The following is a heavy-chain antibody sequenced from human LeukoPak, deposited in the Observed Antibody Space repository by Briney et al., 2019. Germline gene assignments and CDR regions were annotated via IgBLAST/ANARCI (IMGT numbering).Heavy chain of an antibody. J-gene: IGHJ4*02. V-gene: IGHV3-21*01. Sequence: GGTLRLSCAASGFTFRRYGMSWVRQAPGKGLEWVSSISSSSSYIYYADSVKGRFTISRDNAKNSLYLQMNSLRAEDTAVYNCARDAVVVVAASGPGYYFDYWGQGTLVTVSS. CDR1: GFTFRRYG. CDR2: ISSSSSYI. D-gene: IGHD2-15*01. CDR3: ARDAVVVVAASGPGYYFDY.